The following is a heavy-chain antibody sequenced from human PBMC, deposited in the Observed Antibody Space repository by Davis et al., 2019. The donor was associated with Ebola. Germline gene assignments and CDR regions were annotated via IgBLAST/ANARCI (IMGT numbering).Heavy chain of an antibody. Sequence: GGSLRLSCAASGFTFSTYGMHWVRQAPGKGLEWVAVISYDGSNKYYADSVKGRFTISRDNSKNTLSLQMNSLRPEDTAVYYCATLRGGYCIGIRCYAPPDVDDFDYWGQGTRVAVSS. V-gene: IGHV3-30*03. J-gene: IGHJ4*02. D-gene: IGHD2-2*01. CDR3: ATLRGGYCIGIRCYAPPDVDDFDY. CDR1: GFTFSTYG. CDR2: ISYDGSNK.